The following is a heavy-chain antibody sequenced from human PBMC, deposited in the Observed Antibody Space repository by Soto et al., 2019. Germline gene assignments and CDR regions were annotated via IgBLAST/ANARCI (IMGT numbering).Heavy chain of an antibody. J-gene: IGHJ4*02. CDR3: ARAITDPPGYYVDY. CDR1: GFTFSDYY. CDR2: ISSSGSTI. Sequence: QVQLVESGGGLVKPGGSLRLSCAASGFTFSDYYMSWIRQAPGKGLEWVSYISSSGSTIYYADSVKGRFTISSDNPKNALYLQMNSLSADDAAVYYCARAITDPPGYYVDYWGQGTLVTVSS. D-gene: IGHD1-20*01. V-gene: IGHV3-11*01.